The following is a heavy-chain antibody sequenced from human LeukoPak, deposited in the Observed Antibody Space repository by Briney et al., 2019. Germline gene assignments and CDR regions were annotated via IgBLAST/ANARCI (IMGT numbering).Heavy chain of an antibody. D-gene: IGHD1-26*01. CDR3: GGGTYSIYY. V-gene: IGHV3-7*02. CDR2: IKEDGSEK. J-gene: IGHJ4*02. CDR1: GLTFSSYW. Sequence: GGSLRLSCAASGLTFSSYWMTWVRQPPGKGLEWVANIKEDGSEKYYVDSVKGRFTISRDNPKNSLYLQMNSLRAEDTAVYYCGGGTYSIYYWGQGSQVTVSS.